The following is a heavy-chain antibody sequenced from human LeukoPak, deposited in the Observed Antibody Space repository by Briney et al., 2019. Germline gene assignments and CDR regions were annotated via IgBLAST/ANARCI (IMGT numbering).Heavy chain of an antibody. CDR3: ARDLRYYDYVWGSYRHYFDY. V-gene: IGHV3-7*01. J-gene: IGHJ4*02. CDR2: IKKDGSEK. Sequence: GGSLSLSCAAYGFTFSSYWMGWVRLAQGQGRGWVVMIKKDGSEKYYVDSVKGRFTNFRDNAKNAPYLQTTSLRADDTAAYYWARDLRYYDYVWGSYRHYFDYWGQGTLVTVSS. CDR1: GFTFSSYW. D-gene: IGHD3-16*02.